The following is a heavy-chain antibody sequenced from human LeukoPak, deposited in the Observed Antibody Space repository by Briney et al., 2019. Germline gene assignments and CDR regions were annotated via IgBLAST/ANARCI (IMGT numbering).Heavy chain of an antibody. CDR2: IYYSGST. V-gene: IGHV4-39*07. J-gene: IGHJ6*03. D-gene: IGHD6-13*01. CDR1: GGSISSSSYY. Sequence: SETLSLTRTVSGGSISSSSYYWGWIRQPPGKGLEWIGSIYYSGSTYYNPSLKSRVTISVDTSKNQFSLKLSSVTAADTAVYYCARGVDSSSWLYYYYYYMDVWGKGTTVTISS. CDR3: ARGVDSSSWLYYYYYYMDV.